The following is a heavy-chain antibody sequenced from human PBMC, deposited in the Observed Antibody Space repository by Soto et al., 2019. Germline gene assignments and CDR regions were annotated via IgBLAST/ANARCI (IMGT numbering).Heavy chain of an antibody. CDR2: ISGSGGST. J-gene: IGHJ6*02. CDR1: GFTFSSYA. CDR3: AKWAHQYYYYYGMDV. V-gene: IGHV3-23*01. D-gene: IGHD2-2*01. Sequence: PGGSLRLSCAASGFTFSSYAMSWVRQAPGKGLEWVSAISGSGGSTYYADSVKGRFTISRDNSKSTLYLQMNSLRAEDTAVYYCAKWAHQYYYYYGMDVWGQGTTVTVSS.